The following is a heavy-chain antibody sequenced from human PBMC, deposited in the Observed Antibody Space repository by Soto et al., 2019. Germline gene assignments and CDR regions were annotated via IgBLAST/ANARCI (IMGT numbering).Heavy chain of an antibody. J-gene: IGHJ4*02. V-gene: IGHV4-31*03. Sequence: SETLSLPCPVSGGSISSGGYYWSWLRQHPGKGLEWIGYIYYSGSTYYNPSLKSRVTISVDTSKNQFSLKLSSVTAADTAVYYCARGPGLGDFWSGPTGNFDYWGQGTLVTVSS. CDR3: ARGPGLGDFWSGPTGNFDY. CDR1: GGSISSGGYY. CDR2: IYYSGST. D-gene: IGHD3-3*01.